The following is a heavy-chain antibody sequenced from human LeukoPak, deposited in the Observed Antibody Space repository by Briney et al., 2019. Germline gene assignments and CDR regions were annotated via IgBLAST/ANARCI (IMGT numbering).Heavy chain of an antibody. D-gene: IGHD7-27*01. CDR2: IRVSYET. Sequence: GGSLRLSCAASGFTFSNYAMNWVRQAPGKGLEWVSGIRVSYETYYADSVKGRLTISRDSSDNTLYLQMSGLRAEDTAVYYCAKGTGDMGYYFDYWGQGTLVTVSS. J-gene: IGHJ4*02. CDR3: AKGTGDMGYYFDY. CDR1: GFTFSNYA. V-gene: IGHV3-23*01.